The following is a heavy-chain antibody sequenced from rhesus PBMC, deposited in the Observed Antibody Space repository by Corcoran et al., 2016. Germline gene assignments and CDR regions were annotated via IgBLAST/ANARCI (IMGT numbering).Heavy chain of an antibody. CDR2: INPYNGNT. CDR3: ARKGFDY. CDR1: GYTFTDYY. Sequence: QVQLVQSGAEVKKPGSSVKVSCKASGYTFTDYYMHWVRQSPRQGLEVMGWINPYNGNTKYAQKVQGRVTLTRDTSTSTAYMELSSLRSEDTAVYYCARKGFDYWGQGVLVTVSS. J-gene: IGHJ4*01. V-gene: IGHV1S2*01.